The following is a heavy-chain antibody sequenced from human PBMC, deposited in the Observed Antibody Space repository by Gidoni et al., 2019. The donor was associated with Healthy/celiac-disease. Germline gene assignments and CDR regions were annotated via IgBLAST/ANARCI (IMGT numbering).Heavy chain of an antibody. V-gene: IGHV3-23*01. CDR1: GFTFSSYA. Sequence: EVQLLESGGGLVQPGGSLSLSCAASGFTFSSYAMSWVRPAPGKGLEWVSAISGSGGSTYYADSVKGRFTISRDNSKNTLYLQMNSLRAEDTAIYLCAKDLSHGGMLDYYYYGMDVWGQGTTVTVSS. J-gene: IGHJ6*02. D-gene: IGHD2-15*01. CDR3: AKDLSHGGMLDYYYYGMDV. CDR2: ISGSGGST.